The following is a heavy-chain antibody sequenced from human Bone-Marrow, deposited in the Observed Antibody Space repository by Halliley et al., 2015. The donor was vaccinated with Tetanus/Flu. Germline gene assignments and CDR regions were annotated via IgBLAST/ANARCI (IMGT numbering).Heavy chain of an antibody. V-gene: IGHV3-21*01. CDR2: ISPSYTYV. CDR3: ARGSTGLQRNDAFDF. J-gene: IGHJ3*01. Sequence: SLRLSCAASGFSFSNYNMDWVRQTPGKGLEWVASISPSYTYVYYADSVKGRHTISRDNAKNSLVLQMNSLRAEDTGIYYCARGSTGLQRNDAFDFWGQGTMVTVSS. D-gene: IGHD3-9*01. CDR1: GFSFSNYN.